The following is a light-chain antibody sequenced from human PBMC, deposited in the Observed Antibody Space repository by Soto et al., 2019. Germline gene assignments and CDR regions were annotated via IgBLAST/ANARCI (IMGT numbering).Light chain of an antibody. CDR1: NNDIGGYNY. CDR2: EVS. V-gene: IGLV2-14*01. CDR3: SSYRTTSPCV. J-gene: IGLJ1*01. Sequence: QSVLTQPASVCGSPGQSITISCTGTNNDIGGYNYVSWYDHHPGKAPRLIIYEVSNRPSGVSNRFSGSKSGNTAYLTISGLQAEDEAHYYCSSYRTTSPCVFGTGTKVTVL.